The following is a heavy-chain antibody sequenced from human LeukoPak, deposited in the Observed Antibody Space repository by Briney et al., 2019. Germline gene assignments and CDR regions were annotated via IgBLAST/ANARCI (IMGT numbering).Heavy chain of an antibody. Sequence: PSETLSLTCAVYGGSFSGYYWSWIRQPPGKGLEWIGEINHSGSTNYNPSLKSRVTISVDTSKNQFSLKLSSVTAADTAVYYCARGTTIFGVVKIPFDYWGQGTLVTVSS. CDR3: ARGTTIFGVVKIPFDY. CDR2: INHSGST. CDR1: GGSFSGYY. D-gene: IGHD3-3*01. J-gene: IGHJ4*02. V-gene: IGHV4-34*01.